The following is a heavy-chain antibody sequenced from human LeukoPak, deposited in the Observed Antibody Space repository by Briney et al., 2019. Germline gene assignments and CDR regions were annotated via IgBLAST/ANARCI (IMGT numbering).Heavy chain of an antibody. CDR3: ARGPMATGILH. J-gene: IGHJ4*02. Sequence: SVKVSCKASGFFYSSSAVQWVRQARGQRLEWIGWIVVGSGNTTYAQKFQGRVTITRNTSISTAYMELSSLRSEDTAVYYCARGPMATGILHWGQGTLVTVSS. CDR2: IVVGSGNT. V-gene: IGHV1-58*01. D-gene: IGHD2-21*02. CDR1: GFFYSSSA.